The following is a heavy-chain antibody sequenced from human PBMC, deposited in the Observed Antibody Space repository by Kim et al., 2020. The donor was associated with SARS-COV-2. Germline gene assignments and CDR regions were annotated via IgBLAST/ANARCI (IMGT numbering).Heavy chain of an antibody. CDR1: GFSFYNFA. V-gene: IGHV3-23*01. CDR2: ISGSGAST. Sequence: GGSLRLSCVTSGFSFYNFAISWVRQAPGKGLEWVSAISGSGASTYYTDSVMGRFTISRDNSKNTVYLQMNGLRPEDTAVYFCVKDPAGRVSESLPYYFFWGRGTLVSVSS. J-gene: IGHJ4*02. CDR3: VKDPAGRVSESLPYYFF. D-gene: IGHD3-10*01.